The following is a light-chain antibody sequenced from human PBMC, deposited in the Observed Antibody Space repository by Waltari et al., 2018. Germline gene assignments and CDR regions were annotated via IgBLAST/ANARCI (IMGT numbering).Light chain of an antibody. V-gene: IGKV3-15*01. CDR2: GAY. J-gene: IGKJ4*01. CDR3: QQYNKWPPLT. CDR1: QSITDN. Sequence: EIVLTQSPATLSVSPGERVTLSCRASQSITDNLAWYQQKPGQAPRLLIYGAYTRATDIPDRFRGSGSGTEFTLTISSLQSEDSAVYYCQQYNKWPPLTFGGGTKVEI.